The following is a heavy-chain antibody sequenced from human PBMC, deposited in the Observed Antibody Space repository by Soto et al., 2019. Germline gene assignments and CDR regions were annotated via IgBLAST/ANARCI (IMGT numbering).Heavy chain of an antibody. Sequence: SETLSLTCTVSGGSISSYYWSWIRQPPGKGLEWIGYIYYSGSTNYNPSLKSRVTISVDTSKNQFSLKLSSVTAADTAVYYCARAWSGYGVFDPGGQGTLVTVSS. CDR2: IYYSGST. CDR1: GGSISSYY. J-gene: IGHJ5*02. V-gene: IGHV4-59*01. CDR3: ARAWSGYGVFDP. D-gene: IGHD2-8*01.